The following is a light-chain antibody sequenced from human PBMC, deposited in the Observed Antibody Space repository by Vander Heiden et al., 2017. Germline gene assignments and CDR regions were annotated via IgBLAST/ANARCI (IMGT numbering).Light chain of an antibody. CDR3: QQRSNWPPGLT. CDR1: QSVSSY. Sequence: EIVLTQSPATLSLSPGERATLPRRASQSVSSYLAWYQQKPGQAPRLLIYDASNRATGIPARFSGSGSGTDFTLTISSLEPEDFAVYYCQQRSNWPPGLTFGQGTRLEIK. V-gene: IGKV3-11*01. J-gene: IGKJ5*01. CDR2: DAS.